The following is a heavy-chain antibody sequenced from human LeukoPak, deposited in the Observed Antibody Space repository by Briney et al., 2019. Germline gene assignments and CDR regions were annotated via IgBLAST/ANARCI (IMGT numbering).Heavy chain of an antibody. CDR3: ARDYKKLLWFGESSNWFDP. J-gene: IGHJ5*02. V-gene: IGHV4-4*07. CDR2: IYTSGST. Sequence: SETLSLTCTVSGGSISSYYWSWIRQPAGKGLEWIGRIYTSGSTNYNPSLKSRVTMSVDTSKNQFSLKLSSVTAADTAVYYCARDYKKLLWFGESSNWFDPWGQGTLVTVSS. CDR1: GGSISSYY. D-gene: IGHD3-10*01.